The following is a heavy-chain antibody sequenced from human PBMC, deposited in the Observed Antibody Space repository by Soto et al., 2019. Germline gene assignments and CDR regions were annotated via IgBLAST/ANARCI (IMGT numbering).Heavy chain of an antibody. CDR2: ISYDGSNK. Sequence: QVQLVESGGGVVQPGRSLRLSCAASGFTFSSYGMRWVRQAPGKGLEWVAVISYDGSNKYYADSVKGRFTISRDNSKNTRYLQMNSLSAEDTAVYYCAKWHSSGYGYFDYWGQGTLVTVSS. J-gene: IGHJ4*02. V-gene: IGHV3-30*18. CDR3: AKWHSSGYGYFDY. CDR1: GFTFSSYG. D-gene: IGHD3-22*01.